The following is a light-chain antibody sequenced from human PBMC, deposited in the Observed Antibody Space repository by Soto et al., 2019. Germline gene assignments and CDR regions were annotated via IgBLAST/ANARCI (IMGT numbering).Light chain of an antibody. CDR2: EVS. V-gene: IGLV2-8*01. J-gene: IGLJ2*01. CDR3: SSYGGSNTVV. Sequence: QSALTQPPSASGSPGQSVTISCTGSSSDVGGYNSVSWYQQHTGKAPKLMIYEVSKRPSGVHDRLSGSKSGNTASLTVSGLQAEEEAEYYCSSYGGSNTVVFGGGTKLTV. CDR1: SSDVGGYNS.